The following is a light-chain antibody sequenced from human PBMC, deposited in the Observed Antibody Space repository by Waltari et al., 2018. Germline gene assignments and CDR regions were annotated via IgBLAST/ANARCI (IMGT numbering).Light chain of an antibody. V-gene: IGKV3-20*01. CDR1: QSVSSNF. CDR2: GAS. CDR3: QQYGRSPLI. Sequence: EIVLTQSPGTLSLSPGDRATLSCRASQSVSSNFLAWYQQKPGQAPRLLIYGASSRATGIPDKFSGSGSGTDFTLTINRLEPEDFAVYYCQQYGRSPLIFGGGTKVEIK. J-gene: IGKJ4*01.